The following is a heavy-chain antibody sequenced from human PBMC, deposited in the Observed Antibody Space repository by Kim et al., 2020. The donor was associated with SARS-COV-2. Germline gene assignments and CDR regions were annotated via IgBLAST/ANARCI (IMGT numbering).Heavy chain of an antibody. V-gene: IGHV3-33*01. CDR1: GFTFSSYG. Sequence: GGSLRLSCAASGFTFSSYGMHWVRQAPGKGLEWVAVIWYDGSNKYYADSVKGRFTISRDNSKNTLYLQMNSLRAEDTAVYYCARGGDIAAAGGDYWGQGTLVTVSS. D-gene: IGHD6-13*01. CDR2: IWYDGSNK. J-gene: IGHJ4*02. CDR3: ARGGDIAAAGGDY.